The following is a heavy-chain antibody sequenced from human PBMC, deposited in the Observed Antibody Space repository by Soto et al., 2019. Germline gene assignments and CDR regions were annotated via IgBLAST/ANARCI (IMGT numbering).Heavy chain of an antibody. J-gene: IGHJ5*02. Sequence: SETLSLTCTVAGGSISSSGYYWGWIRQPPGKGLEWIGSIYYSGSTSYNPSLKSRVTMSVDTSKNQLSLKLSSVTAADTAVYYCARLHCNSPNCVPLDPWGQGTLVTVSS. CDR1: GGSISSSGYY. D-gene: IGHD2-2*01. V-gene: IGHV4-39*01. CDR3: ARLHCNSPNCVPLDP. CDR2: IYYSGST.